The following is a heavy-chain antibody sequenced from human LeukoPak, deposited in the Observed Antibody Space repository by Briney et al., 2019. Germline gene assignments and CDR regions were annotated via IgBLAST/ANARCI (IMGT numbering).Heavy chain of an antibody. V-gene: IGHV3-15*07. CDR2: IKSKTDGGTT. CDR3: TTDRPLFTMIVLG. J-gene: IGHJ4*02. D-gene: IGHD3-22*01. CDR1: GFTFSNAW. Sequence: GGSLRLSCAASGFTFSNAWMNWVRQAPGKGLEWVGRIKSKTDGGTTDYAAPVKGRFTISRDDSKNTLYLQMNSLKTEDTAVYYGTTDRPLFTMIVLGWGQEPWSPSPQ.